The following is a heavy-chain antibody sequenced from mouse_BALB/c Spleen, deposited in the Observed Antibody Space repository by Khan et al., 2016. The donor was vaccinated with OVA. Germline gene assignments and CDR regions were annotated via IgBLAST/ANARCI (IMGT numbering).Heavy chain of an antibody. CDR2: IYPCVGYI. J-gene: IGHJ1*01. CDR1: GYTFTNYW. V-gene: IGHV1-63*02. Sequence: QVQLQQPGAELVRPGTSVKMSCKASGYTFTNYWLGWVKQRPGHGLEWIGDIYPCVGYINYNEKFKGRATLTAGTSSSTAYIQLSSLTSEDSAVYFWTRWATWFLDVWGAGTTVTVSS. CDR3: TRWATWFLDV. D-gene: IGHD3-1*01.